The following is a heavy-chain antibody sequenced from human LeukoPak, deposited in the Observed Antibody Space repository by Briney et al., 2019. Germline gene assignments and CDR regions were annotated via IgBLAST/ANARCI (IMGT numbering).Heavy chain of an antibody. CDR2: IYYPGST. V-gene: IGHV4-59*08. CDR1: GGSISSNY. Sequence: ETLSLTCTVSGGSISSNYWSWIRQPPGKGLEWIGYIYYPGSTNYNPSLKSRVTISLDTSNKRFSLKLSSVTAADTAVYYCSRVRRDGYNPLDYWGQGTLVTVSS. CDR3: SRVRRDGYNPLDY. J-gene: IGHJ4*02. D-gene: IGHD5-24*01.